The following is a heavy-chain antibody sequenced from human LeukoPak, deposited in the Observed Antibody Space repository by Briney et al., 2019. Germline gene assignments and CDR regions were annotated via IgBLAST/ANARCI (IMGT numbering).Heavy chain of an antibody. V-gene: IGHV4-34*01. Sequence: SETLSLTCAVYGGSFSGYCWSWIRQPPGKGLEWIGEINHSGSTNYNPSLKSRVTISVDTSKNQFSLKLSSVTAADTAVYYCARTLVVLDYWGQGTLVTVSS. CDR3: ARTLVVLDY. CDR1: GGSFSGYC. CDR2: INHSGST. D-gene: IGHD3-22*01. J-gene: IGHJ4*02.